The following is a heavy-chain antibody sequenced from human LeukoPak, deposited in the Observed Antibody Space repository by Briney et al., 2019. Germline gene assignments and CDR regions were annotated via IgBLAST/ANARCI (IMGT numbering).Heavy chain of an antibody. D-gene: IGHD5-12*01. CDR2: LYSTGIT. Sequence: SETLSLTCTVSGGSVSSSNYHWAWIRQSPGMGLEWIGTLYSTGITSQNPDASLKSRVTLSVDTSRNQFSLELRSLTAADTAVYYCARGTDMTPISGYYSFVYWGQGTLVSVSS. J-gene: IGHJ4*02. V-gene: IGHV4-39*07. CDR3: ARGTDMTPISGYYSFVY. CDR1: GGSVSSSNYH.